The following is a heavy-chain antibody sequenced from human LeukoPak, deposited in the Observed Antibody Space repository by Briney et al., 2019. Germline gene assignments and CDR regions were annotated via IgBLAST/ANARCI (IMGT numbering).Heavy chain of an antibody. D-gene: IGHD2-15*01. J-gene: IGHJ3*02. CDR3: ARGCSGGSCYGAFDI. Sequence: SQTLSLTCTVSGASIRSGDYYWSWIRQPPGKGLEWIGYIYDSGSTYYNPSLKSRITISVDTSENRFSLKLSSVTATDTAVYYCARGCSGGSCYGAFDIWGQGTMVTVSS. CDR1: GASIRSGDYY. CDR2: IYDSGST. V-gene: IGHV4-30-4*01.